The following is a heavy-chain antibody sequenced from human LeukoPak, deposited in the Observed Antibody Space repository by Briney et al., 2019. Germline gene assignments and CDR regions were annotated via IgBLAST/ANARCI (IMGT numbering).Heavy chain of an antibody. CDR3: AKDRGLSIGRIDY. D-gene: IGHD3-22*01. Sequence: GGSLRLSCAASGFTFSSYWMSWVRQAPGKGLEWVANIKQDGSEKYYVDSVKGRFTISRDNAKNSLYLQMNSLRAEDTALYYCAKDRGLSIGRIDYWGQGTLVTVSS. J-gene: IGHJ4*02. V-gene: IGHV3-7*03. CDR2: IKQDGSEK. CDR1: GFTFSSYW.